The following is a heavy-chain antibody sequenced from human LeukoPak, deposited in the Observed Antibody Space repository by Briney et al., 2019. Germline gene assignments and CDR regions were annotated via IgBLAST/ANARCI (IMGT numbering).Heavy chain of an antibody. CDR2: IQYDGSNK. J-gene: IGHJ4*02. Sequence: GGSLRLSCAASGFTFSSYDMHWVRQAPGKGLEWVAFIQYDGSNKYYADSVKGRFTISRDNSKNTLYLQMNSLRTEDTAVYYCATYWSGGRCSRWEFEYWGQGNLVNV. CDR3: ATYWSGGRCSRWEFEY. CDR1: GFTFSSYD. V-gene: IGHV3-30*02. D-gene: IGHD2-15*01.